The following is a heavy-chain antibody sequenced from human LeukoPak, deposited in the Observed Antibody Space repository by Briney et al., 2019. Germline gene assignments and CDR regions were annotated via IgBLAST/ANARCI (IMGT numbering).Heavy chain of an antibody. Sequence: GGSLRLSCAASGFTFSSYAMSWVRQAPGKGLEWVSAISGSGGSTYYADSVKGRFTISRDNSKNTLYLQMNSLRAEDTAVYYCAKDYTPLYCSSTSCYGWDYWGQGTLVTVSS. V-gene: IGHV3-23*01. J-gene: IGHJ4*02. CDR1: GFTFSSYA. CDR3: AKDYTPLYCSSTSCYGWDY. CDR2: ISGSGGST. D-gene: IGHD2-2*01.